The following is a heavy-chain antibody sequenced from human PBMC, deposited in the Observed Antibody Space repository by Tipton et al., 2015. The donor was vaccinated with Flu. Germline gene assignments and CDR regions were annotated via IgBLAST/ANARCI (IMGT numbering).Heavy chain of an antibody. Sequence: SLRLSCAASGFSFSSFWMNWVRQAPGKGLEWVANIKQDGSEKYYVDSVEGRFTISRDNAKNSLYLQMNSLTADDTALYYCARGLTTVTAKDHFDYWGQGTLVTVSS. CDR2: IKQDGSEK. J-gene: IGHJ4*02. CDR1: GFSFSSFW. CDR3: ARGLTTVTAKDHFDY. D-gene: IGHD4-17*01. V-gene: IGHV3-7*01.